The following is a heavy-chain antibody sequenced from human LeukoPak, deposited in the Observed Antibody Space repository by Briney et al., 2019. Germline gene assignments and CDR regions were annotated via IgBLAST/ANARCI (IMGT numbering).Heavy chain of an antibody. J-gene: IGHJ4*02. V-gene: IGHV3-23*01. Sequence: GSLRLSSAASGFTFSSYAMRWVRRAPGKGGGWVSGIRDSGDSTYYADSVKGRFTISRDNSKNTLYMQMDSVRAEDTALYYRAKARGYSSSSSFDYWGQGTLVTVSS. CDR1: GFTFSSYA. CDR3: AKARGYSSSSSFDY. CDR2: IRDSGDST. D-gene: IGHD6-13*01.